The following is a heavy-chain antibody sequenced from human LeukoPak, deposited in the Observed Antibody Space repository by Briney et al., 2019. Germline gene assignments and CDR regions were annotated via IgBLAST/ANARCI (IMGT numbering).Heavy chain of an antibody. J-gene: IGHJ4*02. CDR1: GGPISGYY. D-gene: IGHD3-22*01. CDR3: ARHYYDSSGYYFFDY. V-gene: IGHV4-59*08. Sequence: KPSETLSLTCTVSGGPISGYYWSWIRQPPGRGLEYVGFIYYSGTTNYNPSLKSRVTISVDTSKNQFSLRLSSVTAADTAVYYCARHYYDSSGYYFFDYWGQGTLVTVSS. CDR2: IYYSGTT.